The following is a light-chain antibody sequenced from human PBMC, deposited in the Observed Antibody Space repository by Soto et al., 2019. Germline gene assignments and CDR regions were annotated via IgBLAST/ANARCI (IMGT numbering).Light chain of an antibody. J-gene: IGKJ5*01. V-gene: IGKV1-9*01. Sequence: DIQLTQSPCFMCESXWGGVTITXXASQGISSYLAWYQQKPGKAPKLLIYAASTLQSGVPSRFSGSGSGTEFTLTISSLQPEDFATYYCQQLNSYPITFGQGTRLEIK. CDR2: AAS. CDR3: QQLNSYPIT. CDR1: QGISSY.